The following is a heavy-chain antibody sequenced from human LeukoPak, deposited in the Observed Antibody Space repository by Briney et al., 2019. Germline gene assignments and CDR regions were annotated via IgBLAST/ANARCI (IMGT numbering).Heavy chain of an antibody. J-gene: IGHJ4*02. CDR1: GGTFSSYA. Sequence: SVKVSCKASGGTFSSYAISWVRQAPGHGFEWMGGITPMFGTANYAQKFQGRVTITADESTSTAYMELSSLRSEDMAVYYCAREWGHDSSGYFFGYWGQGTLVTVSS. D-gene: IGHD3-22*01. CDR3: AREWGHDSSGYFFGY. CDR2: ITPMFGTA. V-gene: IGHV1-69*13.